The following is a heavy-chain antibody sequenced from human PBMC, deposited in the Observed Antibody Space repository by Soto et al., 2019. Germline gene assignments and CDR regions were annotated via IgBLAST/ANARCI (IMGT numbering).Heavy chain of an antibody. CDR3: AKAGGYVSGSYYFDY. D-gene: IGHD3-10*01. CDR1: GFTFSSYG. CDR2: ISYDGSSK. J-gene: IGHJ4*02. Sequence: GGSLRLSCAASGFTFSSYGMHWVRQAPGKGLEWVAVISYDGSSKYYADSVKGRFTISRDNSKNTLYLQMNRLRAEDTAVYSGAKAGGYVSGSYYFDYWGQGTLVTVSS. V-gene: IGHV3-30*18.